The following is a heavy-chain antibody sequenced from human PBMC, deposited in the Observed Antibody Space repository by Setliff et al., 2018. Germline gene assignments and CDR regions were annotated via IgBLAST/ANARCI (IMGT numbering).Heavy chain of an antibody. J-gene: IGHJ4*02. CDR2: ISPYSDYI. V-gene: IGHV3-21*06. CDR3: ARGAPGRYCSGGSCSYFDY. CDR1: TFTLGTYS. Sequence: PGESLKISCAASTFTLGTYSMHWVRQAPGKGLAWVSSISPYSDYIYYADSVKGRFTISRDNAKNSLYLQMNSLGAEDTAVYYCARGAPGRYCSGGSCSYFDYWGQGILVTVSS. D-gene: IGHD2-15*01.